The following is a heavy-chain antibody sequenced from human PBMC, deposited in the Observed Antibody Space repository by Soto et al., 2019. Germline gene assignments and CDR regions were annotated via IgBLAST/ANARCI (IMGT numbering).Heavy chain of an antibody. CDR2: IDCSAQSG. V-gene: IGHV3-23*05. CDR3: ARPYGGKIGDALDL. CDR1: GCAFGTYA. J-gene: IGHJ3*01. D-gene: IGHD2-15*01. Sequence: PGGSLRLSCLASGCAFGTYAMPWVRQAPGKGLEWISTIDCSAQSGYYADSVKGRFTISRDNSKDTLYLHMSSLRVEDTAVYYCARPYGGKIGDALDLWGQGTEVTVSS.